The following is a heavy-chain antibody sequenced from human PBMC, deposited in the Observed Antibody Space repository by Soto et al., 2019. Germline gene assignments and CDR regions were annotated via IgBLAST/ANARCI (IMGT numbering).Heavy chain of an antibody. CDR2: ISSSSSYI. CDR1: GFTFSSYS. V-gene: IGHV3-21*01. CDR3: ARVGLWFGEFGINDY. Sequence: GGSLRLSCAASGFTFSSYSMNWVRQAPGKGLEWVSSISSSSSYIYYADSVKGRFTISRDNAKNSLYLQMNSLRAEDTAVYYCARVGLWFGEFGINDYWGQGTLVTVSS. J-gene: IGHJ4*02. D-gene: IGHD3-10*01.